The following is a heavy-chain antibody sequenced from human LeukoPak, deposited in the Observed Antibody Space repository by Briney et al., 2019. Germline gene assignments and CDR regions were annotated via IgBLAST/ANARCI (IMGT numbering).Heavy chain of an antibody. CDR1: GFTFSTYA. J-gene: IGHJ4*02. D-gene: IGHD6-13*01. Sequence: GGSLRFSCEASGFTFSTYAMSWFRKAPGKGLEGVSGIDWNSGNIGYADSATGRFTISRDNAKNSLYLQMNSLRVEDTALYYCAKDMDGIAAAAFDYWGQGTLVTVSS. V-gene: IGHV3-9*01. CDR2: IDWNSGNI. CDR3: AKDMDGIAAAAFDY.